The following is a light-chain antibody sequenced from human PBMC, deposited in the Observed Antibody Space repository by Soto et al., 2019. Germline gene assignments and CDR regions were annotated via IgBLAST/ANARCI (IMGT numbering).Light chain of an antibody. CDR1: SSDVGIYNL. J-gene: IGLJ1*01. CDR2: EGN. V-gene: IGLV2-23*01. CDR3: CSYADSSAFYV. Sequence: QSALTQPASVSGSPGQSITISCTGTSSDVGIYNLVSWYQQHPGTAPKLIIYEGNKRPSGVSHRFSGSKSGNTASLTISGLQAEDEADYYCCSYADSSAFYVFGGGTKVTVL.